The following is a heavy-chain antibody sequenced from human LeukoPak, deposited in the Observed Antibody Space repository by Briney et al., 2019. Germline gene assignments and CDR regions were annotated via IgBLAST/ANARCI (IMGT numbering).Heavy chain of an antibody. CDR3: TTLYNPDY. D-gene: IGHD1-1*01. J-gene: IGHJ4*02. CDR1: GFTFSNAW. Sequence: GGSLRLSCAASGFTFSNAWMSWVRRASGKGLEWVGRIRSKSQGGTADYAAPVKGRFTISRDDSQNTLYLQMNSLQTEDTAVYYCTTLYNPDYWGQGTLVIVSS. CDR2: IRSKSQGGTA. V-gene: IGHV3-15*01.